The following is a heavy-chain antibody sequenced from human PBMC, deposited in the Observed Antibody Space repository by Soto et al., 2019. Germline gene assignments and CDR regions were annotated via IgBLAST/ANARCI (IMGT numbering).Heavy chain of an antibody. V-gene: IGHV3-7*01. Sequence: EVQLVESGGDLVQPGGSLRLSCVASGFTFNTYWMSWVRQAPGKGLEWVANIKEDGSDKYYVDSVKGRFTISRDNAKNLLYRQMNSLGGGDTAMYYCARFTRGSSGDYWGQGTLVTVSS. CDR1: GFTFNTYW. D-gene: IGHD6-25*01. CDR2: IKEDGSDK. CDR3: ARFTRGSSGDY. J-gene: IGHJ4*02.